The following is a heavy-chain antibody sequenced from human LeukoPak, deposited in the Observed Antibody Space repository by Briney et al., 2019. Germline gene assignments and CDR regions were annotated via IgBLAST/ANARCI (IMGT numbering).Heavy chain of an antibody. J-gene: IGHJ4*02. V-gene: IGHV4-4*07. Sequence: PSETLSLTCTVSGGSINNYYWTWIRQPAGKGLEWIGRISTTGSTNYNPSLKSRVTMSVDTSKNQFSLKLNSVTAADTAVYYCARTRQWLPIDYWGQGTLVTVSS. CDR1: GGSINNYY. CDR2: ISTTGST. CDR3: ARTRQWLPIDY. D-gene: IGHD3-22*01.